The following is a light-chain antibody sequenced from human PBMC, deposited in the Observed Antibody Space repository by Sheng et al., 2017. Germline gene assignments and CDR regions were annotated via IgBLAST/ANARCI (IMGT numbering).Light chain of an antibody. CDR2: DVS. J-gene: IGLJ3*02. V-gene: IGLV2-11*01. CDR3: CSYAGTYKRV. CDR1: SSDVGAYNY. Sequence: QSALTQPRSVSGSPGQSVTFSCTGTSSDVGAYNYVSWYQQHPGKAPKVIIYDVSQRPSGVSDRFSGSKSGNTASLTISGLQAEDEADYYCCSYAGTYKRVFGGGTKLTVL.